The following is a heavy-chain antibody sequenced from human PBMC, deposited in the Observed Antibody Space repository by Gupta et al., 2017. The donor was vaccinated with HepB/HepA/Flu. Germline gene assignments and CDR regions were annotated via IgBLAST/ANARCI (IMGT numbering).Heavy chain of an antibody. V-gene: IGHV4-30-4*01. CDR1: GGSISGADYY. CDR3: ARDRSRFYYGMDV. Sequence: QVQLQESCPGLVKPSQTLSLTCTVSGGSISGADYYWSWIRQPPGKGLEWIGYIYYTGTTYYNPSLKSRVSISVDTSKNQFSLKLNSMTAADTAVYYCARDRSRFYYGMDVWGQGTTVTVSS. J-gene: IGHJ6*02. CDR2: IYYTGTT.